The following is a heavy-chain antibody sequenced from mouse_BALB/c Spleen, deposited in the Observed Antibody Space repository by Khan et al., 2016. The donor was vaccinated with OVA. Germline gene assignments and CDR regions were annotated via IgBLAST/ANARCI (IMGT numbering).Heavy chain of an antibody. CDR2: IYPGNGDT. V-gene: IGHV1-12*01. CDR3: ARDYGSSCDWFAY. D-gene: IGHD1-1*01. J-gene: IGHJ3*01. Sequence: QVQLQQPGAELVKPGASVKMSCKASGYKITSYNMHWVKQTPGQGLEWIGTIYPGNGDTSYNQKFKGKATLTADKSSNTAYMQVSSLTSEDSAVYDCARDYGSSCDWFAYWGQGTLVTVSA. CDR1: GYKITSYN.